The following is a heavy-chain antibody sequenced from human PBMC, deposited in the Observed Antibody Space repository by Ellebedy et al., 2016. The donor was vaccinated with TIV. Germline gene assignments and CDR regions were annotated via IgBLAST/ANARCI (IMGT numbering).Heavy chain of an antibody. CDR1: GFTFSNYW. J-gene: IGHJ4*02. CDR2: INQDVSEK. V-gene: IGHV3-7*03. D-gene: IGHD1-1*01. Sequence: GGSLRLXCAASGFTFSNYWMSWVRQAPGKGLEWVANINQDVSEKYYVDSVKGRFTISRDNARDSLYLQMNSLRAEDTAVYYCARWNLPFDYWGQGTLVTVSS. CDR3: ARWNLPFDY.